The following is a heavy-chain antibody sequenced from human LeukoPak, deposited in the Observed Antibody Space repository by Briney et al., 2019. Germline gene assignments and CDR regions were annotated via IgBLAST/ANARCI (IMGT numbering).Heavy chain of an antibody. J-gene: IGHJ3*02. CDR1: GFTFSSYA. CDR3: ARGWVVATGGFDM. V-gene: IGHV3-30-3*01. D-gene: IGHD2-8*02. CDR2: ISYDGSNK. Sequence: LPGGSLRLSCAASGFTFSSYAMHWVRQAPGKGLEWVAVISYDGSNKYYADSVKGRFTISRDNSKNTLYLQMNSLRAEDTAVYYCARGWVVATGGFDMWGQGTMVTVSS.